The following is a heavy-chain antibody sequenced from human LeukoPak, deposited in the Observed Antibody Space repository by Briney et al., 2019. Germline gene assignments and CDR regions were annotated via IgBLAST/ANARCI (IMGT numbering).Heavy chain of an antibody. D-gene: IGHD5-18*01. Sequence: SETLSLTCTVSGGSISTSNYYWGWIRQPPGKGLEWIGNIFYSGSTYYSPSLRSRVTISVDTSKNQFSLKLSSVTAADTAVYFCARSGYSYGADSLDIWGQGTMVTVSS. CDR2: IFYSGST. J-gene: IGHJ3*02. CDR3: ARSGYSYGADSLDI. CDR1: GGSISTSNYY. V-gene: IGHV4-39*07.